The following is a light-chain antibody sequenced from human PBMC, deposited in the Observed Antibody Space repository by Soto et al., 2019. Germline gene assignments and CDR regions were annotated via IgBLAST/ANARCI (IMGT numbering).Light chain of an antibody. CDR1: QSISSN. J-gene: IGKJ4*01. V-gene: IGKV3-15*01. CDR2: DAS. CDR3: QQYNNWPPLT. Sequence: EIVMTQSPATLSVSPGERATLSCRASQSISSNLAWYQQKPGQAPRLLIYDASTRATGVPPRFSGSGSGTEFTLTISSLQSEDFAVYHCQQYNNWPPLTFGGGTKVDIK.